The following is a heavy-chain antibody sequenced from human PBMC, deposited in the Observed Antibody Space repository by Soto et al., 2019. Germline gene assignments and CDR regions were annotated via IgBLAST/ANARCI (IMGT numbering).Heavy chain of an antibody. Sequence: GGSLRLSCAVSGFTFGGYWMNWVRLIPGKGLEWVAYIKPDGSATYYVDSVKGRFTIPRDNAKNSLYLQMNSLRVEDTSVYYCARAGYCGPGCYYYFDYWGQGTLVTV. CDR2: IKPDGSAT. D-gene: IGHD2-21*02. J-gene: IGHJ4*02. CDR1: GFTFGGYW. CDR3: ARAGYCGPGCYYYFDY. V-gene: IGHV3-7*01.